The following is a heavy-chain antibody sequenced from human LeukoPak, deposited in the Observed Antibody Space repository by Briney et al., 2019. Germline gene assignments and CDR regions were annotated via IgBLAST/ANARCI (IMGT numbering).Heavy chain of an antibody. Sequence: SETLSLTCAVSGGSISHYYWSWIRQPPGKGLEWIGYIYYSGSTNYNPSLKSRVTISVDTSKNQFSLKLTSVTAADTAVYYCARGGGAYYMDVWGKGTTVTVSS. J-gene: IGHJ6*03. V-gene: IGHV4-59*12. CDR1: GGSISHYY. CDR2: IYYSGST. CDR3: ARGGGAYYMDV. D-gene: IGHD3-10*01.